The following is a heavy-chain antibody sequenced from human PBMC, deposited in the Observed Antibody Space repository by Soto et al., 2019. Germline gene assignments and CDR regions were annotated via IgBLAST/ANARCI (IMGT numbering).Heavy chain of an antibody. J-gene: IGHJ4*02. Sequence: GSLRLSCAASGFTFSSYAMSWVRQAPGKGLEWVSAISGSGGSTYYADSVKGRFTISRDNSKNTLYLQMNSLRAEDTAVYYCAKDLYYDSSGYPGYWGQGTLVTVSS. D-gene: IGHD3-22*01. V-gene: IGHV3-23*01. CDR3: AKDLYYDSSGYPGY. CDR1: GFTFSSYA. CDR2: ISGSGGST.